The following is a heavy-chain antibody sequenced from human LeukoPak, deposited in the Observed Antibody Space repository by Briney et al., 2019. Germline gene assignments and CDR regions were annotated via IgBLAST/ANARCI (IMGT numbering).Heavy chain of an antibody. CDR2: INPSGTWT. J-gene: IGHJ5*02. V-gene: IGHV1-46*01. Sequence: ASVKVSCKASGHTFSRSYMHWVRQAPGQGLEWMGVINPSGTWTSYAQKFRGRITMTRDMSTSTDYMELRSLGFEDTAVYYCAKDDSVGDIAWWFDPWGQGTLVTVSS. D-gene: IGHD1-26*01. CDR3: AKDDSVGDIAWWFDP. CDR1: GHTFSRSY.